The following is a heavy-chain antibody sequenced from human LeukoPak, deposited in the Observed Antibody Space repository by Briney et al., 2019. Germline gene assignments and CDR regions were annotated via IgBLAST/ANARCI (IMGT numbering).Heavy chain of an antibody. D-gene: IGHD3-22*01. J-gene: IGHJ4*02. CDR3: ASNRAYYDSSGSFDY. CDR1: GCTFTGYY. V-gene: IGHV1-2*02. CDR2: INPNSGGT. Sequence: ASVKVSCKASGCTFTGYYMHWVRQAPGQGLEWMGWINPNSGGTNYAQKFQGRVTMTRDTSISTAYMELSRLRSDDTAVYYCASNRAYYDSSGSFDYWGQGTLVTVSS.